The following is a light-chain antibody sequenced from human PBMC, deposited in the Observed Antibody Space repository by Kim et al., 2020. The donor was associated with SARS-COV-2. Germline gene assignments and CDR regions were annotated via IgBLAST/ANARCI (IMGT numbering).Light chain of an antibody. CDR3: QQYNNWPPLT. J-gene: IGKJ4*01. V-gene: IGKV3-15*01. Sequence: SPGERATPSCGASQSVSSNLAWYQQKPGQAPRLLIYGASTRASGIPARFSGSGSGTEFTLTISSLQSEDFAVYYCQQYNNWPPLTFGGGTKVDIK. CDR2: GAS. CDR1: QSVSSN.